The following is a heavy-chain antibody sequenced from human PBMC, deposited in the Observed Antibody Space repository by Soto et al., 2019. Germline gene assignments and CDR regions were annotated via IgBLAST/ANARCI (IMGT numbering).Heavy chain of an antibody. Sequence: GASVKVSCKASGYTFTGYYMHWVRQAPGQGLEWMGWINPNSGGTNYAQKFQGWVTMTRDTSISTAYMELSRLRSDDTAVYYCARALGVAGYSSGWTDAFDIWGQGTMVTVSS. J-gene: IGHJ3*02. D-gene: IGHD6-19*01. CDR1: GYTFTGYY. CDR2: INPNSGGT. CDR3: ARALGVAGYSSGWTDAFDI. V-gene: IGHV1-2*04.